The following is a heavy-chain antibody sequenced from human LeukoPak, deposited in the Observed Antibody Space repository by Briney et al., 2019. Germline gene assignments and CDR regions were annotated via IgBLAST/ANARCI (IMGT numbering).Heavy chain of an antibody. J-gene: IGHJ4*02. Sequence: PSETLSLTCTVSGGSISSYYWSWIRQPPGKGLEWTGEINHSGGTNYNPSLKSRVTISVDTSKNQFSLKLSSVTAADTAVYYCARGGRVVIPAARRNYFDYWGQGTLVTVSS. D-gene: IGHD2-2*01. CDR1: GGSISSYY. CDR3: ARGGRVVIPAARRNYFDY. CDR2: INHSGGT. V-gene: IGHV4-34*01.